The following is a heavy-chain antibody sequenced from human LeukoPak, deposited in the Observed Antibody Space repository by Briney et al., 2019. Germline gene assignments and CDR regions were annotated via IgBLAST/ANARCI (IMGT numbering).Heavy chain of an antibody. Sequence: GGSLRLSCAASGFTFSSYWMHWVRQAPGKGLEWVAVISFDGKISYYADSVKGRFIISRDNSKNTLDLQMNSLRPEDTAGYYCAKELTATPRAAVQTGDAFDVWGQGTMVTVSS. CDR2: ISFDGKIS. D-gene: IGHD7-27*01. V-gene: IGHV3-30*18. J-gene: IGHJ3*01. CDR3: AKELTATPRAAVQTGDAFDV. CDR1: GFTFSSYW.